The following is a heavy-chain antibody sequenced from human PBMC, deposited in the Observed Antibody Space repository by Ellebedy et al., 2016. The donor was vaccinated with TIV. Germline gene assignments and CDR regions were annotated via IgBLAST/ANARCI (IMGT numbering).Heavy chain of an antibody. J-gene: IGHJ4*02. CDR3: AAIKISSGWSMTLFDY. Sequence: SVKVSCXASGFTFTSSAVQWVRQARGQRLEWIGWIVVGSGNTNYAQKFQERVTITRDMSTSTAYMELSSLRSEDTAVYYCAAIKISSGWSMTLFDYWGQGTLVTVSS. D-gene: IGHD6-19*01. CDR1: GFTFTSSA. V-gene: IGHV1-58*01. CDR2: IVVGSGNT.